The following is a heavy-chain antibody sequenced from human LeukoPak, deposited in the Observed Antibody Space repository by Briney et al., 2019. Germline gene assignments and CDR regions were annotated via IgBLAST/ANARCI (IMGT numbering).Heavy chain of an antibody. V-gene: IGHV3-23*01. Sequence: GGSLRLSCAASGFTVSSNYMSWVRQAPGKGLEWVSAISGSGADTYYADFVKGRFTISRDNFKNPLYLQMNSLRVEDTAVYYCAKRRGFYNGMDVWGTGTTVTVSS. CDR2: ISGSGADT. CDR1: GFTVSSNY. CDR3: AKRRGFYNGMDV. J-gene: IGHJ6*04.